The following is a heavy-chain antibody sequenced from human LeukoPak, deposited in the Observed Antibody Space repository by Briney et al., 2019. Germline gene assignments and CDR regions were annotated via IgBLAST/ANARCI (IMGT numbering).Heavy chain of an antibody. D-gene: IGHD5-18*01. V-gene: IGHV3-7*01. CDR2: INPDGNKK. Sequence: GGSLRLSCAVSGLTFSSSWMDWVRQAPGMGLEWVASINPDGNKKYSADSVKGRFTISRDNAENSLYLQMNSLRVEDTAFYYCARDLAYSRLDYWGQGMLVTVSS. CDR3: ARDLAYSRLDY. CDR1: GLTFSSSW. J-gene: IGHJ4*02.